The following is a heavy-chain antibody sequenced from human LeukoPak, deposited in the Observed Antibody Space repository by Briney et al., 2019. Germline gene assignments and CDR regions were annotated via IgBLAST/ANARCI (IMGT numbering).Heavy chain of an antibody. CDR3: ARDWGQQLVFFALDI. V-gene: IGHV3-30*04. CDR2: ISYDGSNK. D-gene: IGHD6-13*01. Sequence: GGSLRLSCAASGFTSSSYAMHWVRQAPGKGLEWVAVISYDGSNKYYADSVKGRFTISRDNSKNTLYLQMNSLRAEDTAVYYCARDWGQQLVFFALDIWGQGTMVTVSS. CDR1: GFTSSSYA. J-gene: IGHJ3*02.